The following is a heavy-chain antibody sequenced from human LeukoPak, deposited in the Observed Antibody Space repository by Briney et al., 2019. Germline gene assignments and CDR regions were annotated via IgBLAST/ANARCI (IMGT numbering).Heavy chain of an antibody. D-gene: IGHD6-19*01. CDR3: ARDRGRGIAVAGTGY. CDR1: GFTFSSYS. CDR2: ISSSSSYI. J-gene: IGHJ4*02. Sequence: GGSLRLSCAASGFTFSSYSLNWVRQAPGKGLEWVSSISSSSSYIYYADSVKGRFTISRDNAKNSLYLQMNSLRAEDTAVYYCARDRGRGIAVAGTGYWGQGTLVTVSS. V-gene: IGHV3-21*01.